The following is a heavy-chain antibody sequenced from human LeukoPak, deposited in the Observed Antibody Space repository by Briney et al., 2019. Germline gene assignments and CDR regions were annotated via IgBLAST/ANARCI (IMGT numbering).Heavy chain of an antibody. Sequence: KSSETLSLTCAVYGGSFSGYYWSWIRQPPGKGLEWIGEINHSGSTNYNPSLKSRVTISVDTSKNQFSLKLSSVTAADTAVYYCARVSAAADYYYGMDVWGQGTTVTVSS. D-gene: IGHD6-13*01. CDR1: GGSFSGYY. CDR2: INHSGST. V-gene: IGHV4-34*01. CDR3: ARVSAAADYYYGMDV. J-gene: IGHJ6*02.